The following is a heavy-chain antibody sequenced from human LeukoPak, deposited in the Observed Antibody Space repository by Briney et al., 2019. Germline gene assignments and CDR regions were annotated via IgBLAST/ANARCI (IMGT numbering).Heavy chain of an antibody. CDR3: AREWRNTIFGVVRYFNL. CDR1: GASISRFY. Sequence: PSGTLSLTCSVSGASISRFYWSWIRPPPGRGLEWIGHIYYDGSTNYSPSLKSRVIISIDMSKNQFSLNLTSVTPADTAVYYCAREWRNTIFGVVRYFNLWGRGTLVTVSS. CDR2: IYYDGST. D-gene: IGHD3-3*01. V-gene: IGHV4-59*01. J-gene: IGHJ2*01.